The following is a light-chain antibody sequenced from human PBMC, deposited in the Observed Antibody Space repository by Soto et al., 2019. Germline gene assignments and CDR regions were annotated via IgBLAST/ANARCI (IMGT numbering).Light chain of an antibody. CDR3: QEYNSHSRYT. V-gene: IGKV1-5*03. Sequence: DIQMTQSPSTLSASVGDRVTITCRACQSISSWLAWYQQKPGKAPKLLIYTASSLESGVPSRFSGSGSGTEFTLTISSLQPDDFATYYCQEYNSHSRYTFGQGTKLEIK. CDR2: TAS. CDR1: QSISSW. J-gene: IGKJ2*01.